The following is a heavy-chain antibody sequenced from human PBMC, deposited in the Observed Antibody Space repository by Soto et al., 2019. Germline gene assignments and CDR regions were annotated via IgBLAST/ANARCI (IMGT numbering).Heavy chain of an antibody. J-gene: IGHJ4*02. CDR1: GFTFSDYA. CDR3: ARAIHEVRHLDF. Sequence: PGGSLRLSCAASGFTFSDYAIHWVRQAPGKGLEWVAFISYDGSDKSYADSVKGRFTISRDNSWNTLSLQMNSLRAEDTAVYHCARAIHEVRHLDFWGQGALVTVSS. V-gene: IGHV3-30-3*01. CDR2: ISYDGSDK.